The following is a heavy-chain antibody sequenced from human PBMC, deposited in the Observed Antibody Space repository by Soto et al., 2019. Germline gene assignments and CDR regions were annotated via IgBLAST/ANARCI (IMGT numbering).Heavy chain of an antibody. J-gene: IGHJ4*02. Sequence: SSETLSLTCTVSGGSISSYYWSWIRQPPGKGLEWIGYIYYSGSTNYNPSLKSRVTISVDTSKNQFSLKLSSVTAADTAVYYCARNGDSYYFDYWGQGTLVTVSS. D-gene: IGHD4-17*01. CDR3: ARNGDSYYFDY. CDR2: IYYSGST. V-gene: IGHV4-59*01. CDR1: GGSISSYY.